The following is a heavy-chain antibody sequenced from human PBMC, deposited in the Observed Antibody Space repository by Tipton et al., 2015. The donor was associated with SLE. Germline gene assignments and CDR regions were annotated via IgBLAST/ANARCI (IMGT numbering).Heavy chain of an antibody. Sequence: SLRLSCAASGFTYSSSWMHWVRQAPEKGLMWVSRIDSDGSSTTYADSVKGRFTISRDNAKNTLYLQMNSLRAEDMAVYYCVTSVATTGSSWSFDSWGQGSLVTVSS. J-gene: IGHJ4*02. V-gene: IGHV3-74*01. CDR3: VTSVATTGSSWSFDS. CDR1: GFTYSSSW. D-gene: IGHD6-13*01. CDR2: IDSDGSST.